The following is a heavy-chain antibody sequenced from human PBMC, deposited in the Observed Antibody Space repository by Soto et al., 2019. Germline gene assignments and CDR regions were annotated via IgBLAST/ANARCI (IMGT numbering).Heavy chain of an antibody. CDR2: IGSSGGNT. V-gene: IGHV3-23*01. J-gene: IGHJ4*02. CDR1: GFTFDAYS. D-gene: IGHD5-18*01. Sequence: RCVRLSCSASGFTFDAYSMSWVLQAPGKGLEWVSSIGSSGGNTYYAAAVRGRFTISRDNARNTVDLQINTLRAEDTAVYFCAKMACEYIKSLDSWGQGTLVTVSS. CDR3: AKMACEYIKSLDS.